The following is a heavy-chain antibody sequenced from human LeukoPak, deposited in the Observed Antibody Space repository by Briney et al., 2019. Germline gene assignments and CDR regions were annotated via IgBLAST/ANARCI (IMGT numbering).Heavy chain of an antibody. CDR3: AKIIVGPAEENAFDI. CDR1: GGSFSGYY. D-gene: IGHD1-26*01. CDR2: INHSGST. V-gene: IGHV4-34*01. J-gene: IGHJ3*02. Sequence: SETLSLTCAVYGGSFSGYYWSWIRQPPGKGLEWIGEINHSGSTNYNPSLKSRVTISVDTSKNQFSLKLSSVTAADTAVYYCAKIIVGPAEENAFDIWGQGTMVTVSS.